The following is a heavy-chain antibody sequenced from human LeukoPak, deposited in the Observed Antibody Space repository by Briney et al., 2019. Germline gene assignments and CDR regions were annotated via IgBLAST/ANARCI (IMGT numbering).Heavy chain of an antibody. CDR1: GFTFISSW. CDR3: ATDLHFGYCTATSCANY. J-gene: IGHJ4*02. D-gene: IGHD2-2*03. Sequence: PGGSLRLSCAASGFTFISSWMTWVRQAPGKGLGWVGRIRSTPDGGATDYAAPVKGRFTISRDDSKNTLYLQVSSLRTEDTAVYYCATDLHFGYCTATSCANYWGQGTLVTVSS. V-gene: IGHV3-15*01. CDR2: IRSTPDGGAT.